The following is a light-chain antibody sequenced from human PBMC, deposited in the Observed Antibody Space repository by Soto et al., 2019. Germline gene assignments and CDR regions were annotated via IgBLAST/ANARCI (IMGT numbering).Light chain of an antibody. CDR3: QQGSTTPIT. CDR1: QNIGSF. CDR2: SAF. Sequence: QLPQSLSSLSASKGAGVRSTCRASQNIGSFLNWYQQKPGEAPRLLGYSAFRIQSGVPSRFNASGSGTDFTLSSSSLQPEDFSTYYCQQGSTTPITFGLGTRLEIK. V-gene: IGKV1-39*01. J-gene: IGKJ5*01.